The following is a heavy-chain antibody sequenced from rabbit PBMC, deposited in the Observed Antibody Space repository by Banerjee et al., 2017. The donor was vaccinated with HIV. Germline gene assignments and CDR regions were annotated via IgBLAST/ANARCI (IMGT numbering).Heavy chain of an antibody. CDR1: GFSFSSIDW. CDR3: ARTGAGGYLYGMDL. CDR2: ISAGSSGST. V-gene: IGHV1S40*01. D-gene: IGHD1-1*01. Sequence: QSLEESGGGLVKPGGTLTLTCTASGFSFSSIDWICWVRQAPGKGLEWVACISAGSSGSTYYASWAKGRFTISKTSSTTVTLQMTSLTAADTATYFCARTGAGGYLYGMDLWGPGTLVTVS. J-gene: IGHJ6*01.